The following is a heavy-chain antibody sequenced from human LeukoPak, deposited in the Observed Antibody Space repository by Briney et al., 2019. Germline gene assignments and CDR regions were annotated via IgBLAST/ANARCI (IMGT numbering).Heavy chain of an antibody. Sequence: KTSETLSLTCTVSGGSISSSSYYWGWIRQPPGKGLEWIGEINHSGSTNYNPSLKSRVTISVDTSKNQFSLKLSSVTAADTAVYYCARHNIAGAAFDIWGQGTMVTVSS. CDR1: GGSISSSSYY. CDR2: INHSGST. CDR3: ARHNIAGAAFDI. V-gene: IGHV4-39*07. D-gene: IGHD2-15*01. J-gene: IGHJ3*02.